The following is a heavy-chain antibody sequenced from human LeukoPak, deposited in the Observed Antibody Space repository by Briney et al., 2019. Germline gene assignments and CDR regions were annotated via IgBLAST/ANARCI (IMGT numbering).Heavy chain of an antibody. CDR3: ARAYLGGVITFAY. D-gene: IGHD3-10*01. CDR1: GFIFSDYY. CDR2: ISSSSTYT. V-gene: IGHV3-11*06. Sequence: GGSLRLSCAASGFIFSDYYMSWIRQAPGKGLEWVSYISSSSTYTNYADSVKGRFTISRDNAKNSLYLQMNSLRAEDAAVYYCARAYLGGVITFAYWGQGTLVTVSS. J-gene: IGHJ4*02.